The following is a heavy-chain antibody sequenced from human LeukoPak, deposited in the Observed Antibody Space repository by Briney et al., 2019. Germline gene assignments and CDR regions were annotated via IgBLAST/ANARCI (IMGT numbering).Heavy chain of an antibody. Sequence: SETLSLTCTVSGGSINNYYWSWIRQPPGKGLEWIGFIYYSGSTNYNPSLKSRVTISVDTSKNQFSLKLSSVTAADTAVYYCARGAPMRYLICYYYGMDVWGQGTTVTVSS. CDR3: ARGAPMRYLICYYYGMDV. V-gene: IGHV4-59*08. D-gene: IGHD3-16*01. CDR1: GGSINNYY. CDR2: IYYSGST. J-gene: IGHJ6*02.